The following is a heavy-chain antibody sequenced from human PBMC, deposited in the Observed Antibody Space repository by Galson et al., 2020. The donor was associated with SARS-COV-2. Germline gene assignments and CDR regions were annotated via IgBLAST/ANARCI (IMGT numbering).Heavy chain of an antibody. CDR3: ARIRGSGWPKPPVGPNWHLDL. D-gene: IGHD6-19*01. Sequence: ESGPTLVKPTETLTLTCSLSGFSLSTYGMCVSWIRQPPGKALEWLARIDWDDDKYYNTSLKTRLTISKDTSKNQVVLTMTNMDPVETATYYCARIRGSGWPKPPVGPNWHLDLWGRGTLVTVSS. V-gene: IGHV2-70*11. CDR1: GFSLSTYGMC. J-gene: IGHJ2*01. CDR2: IDWDDDK.